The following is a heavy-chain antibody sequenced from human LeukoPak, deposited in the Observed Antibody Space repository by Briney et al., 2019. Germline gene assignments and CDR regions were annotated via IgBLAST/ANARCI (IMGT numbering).Heavy chain of an antibody. CDR3: ARDTAGFDP. V-gene: IGHV4-34*01. D-gene: IGHD5-18*01. Sequence: SETLSLTCAVYGGSFSGYYWNWIRQSPGKGLEWIGEINHGGSTNYNPSPKSRVTISVDTSKNQFSLKLSSVTAADTAVYYCARDTAGFDPWGQGTLVTVSS. CDR2: INHGGST. J-gene: IGHJ5*02. CDR1: GGSFSGYY.